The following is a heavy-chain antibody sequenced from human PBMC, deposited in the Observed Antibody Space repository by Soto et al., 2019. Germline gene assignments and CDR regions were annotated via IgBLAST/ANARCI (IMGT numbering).Heavy chain of an antibody. J-gene: IGHJ4*02. CDR1: GGSISSGDYY. CDR2: IYYSGST. V-gene: IGHV4-30-4*01. D-gene: IGHD3-10*01. CDR3: ARVGGSGATTIDY. Sequence: QVQLQESGPGLVKPSQTLSLTCTVSGGSISSGDYYWSWIRQPPGKGLEWIGYIYYSGSTYYNPSLTSRVTISVDTSKHQFPLKLSSVTAAATPVYYCARVGGSGATTIDYWGQGTLVTVSS.